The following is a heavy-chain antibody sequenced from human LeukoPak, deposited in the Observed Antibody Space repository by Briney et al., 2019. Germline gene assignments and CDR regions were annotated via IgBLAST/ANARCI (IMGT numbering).Heavy chain of an antibody. CDR2: ISYTGSNK. CDR1: GFTFSSYG. D-gene: IGHD3-10*01. CDR3: TKQRMVRGVVPYYFDY. Sequence: GGSLRLSCAAPGFTFSSYGMHWVRQAQGKGLEWVAVISYTGSNKYYADSVKGRFTISRDDSNDTLYLQMNSLRAEDTALYYCTKQRMVRGVVPYYFDYWGQGTLVTVSS. J-gene: IGHJ4*02. V-gene: IGHV3-30*18.